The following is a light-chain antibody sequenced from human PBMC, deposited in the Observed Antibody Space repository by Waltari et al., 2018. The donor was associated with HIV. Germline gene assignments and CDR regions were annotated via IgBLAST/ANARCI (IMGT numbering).Light chain of an antibody. CDR2: WAS. CDR1: QSLLNPSNNILS. V-gene: IGKV4-1*01. Sequence: DIVMTQSPDSLAVSLGERATINCKSSQSLLNPSNNILSLAWFQQKPGQPPKALIYWASTRRFGVPDRFRGSGSETNFTLTINALQAEDVALYFCQQFYSSVAYSFGAGTRLQIK. J-gene: IGKJ2*01. CDR3: QQFYSSVAYS.